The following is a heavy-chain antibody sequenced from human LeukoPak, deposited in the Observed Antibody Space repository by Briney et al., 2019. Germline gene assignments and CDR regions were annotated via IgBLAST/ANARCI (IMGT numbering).Heavy chain of an antibody. Sequence: SSETLSLTCTVFGGPITGYYWSWIRQPPGKGLECIGYVSYRGSTNYNPSLKSRVTISVDTSKNQFSLKLSSVTAADTAVYYCARPYSSNWYDAFHFWGQGTMVTVSS. CDR1: GGPITGYY. D-gene: IGHD6-13*01. J-gene: IGHJ3*01. CDR3: ARPYSSNWYDAFHF. V-gene: IGHV4-59*01. CDR2: VSYRGST.